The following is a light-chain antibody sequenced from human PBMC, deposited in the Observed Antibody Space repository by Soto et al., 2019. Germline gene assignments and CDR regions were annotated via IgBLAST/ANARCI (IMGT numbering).Light chain of an antibody. CDR1: YSNIGAGYE. Sequence: QSVLTQPPSVSGAPGQRVTISCSGSYSNIGAGYEVHWYQQVPGTAPKLLVSGHNNRPSGVPDRFFGSKSGTSASLTIIGLQAEDEAVYFCSSYTGSSTLGEMFGGGTKVTVL. CDR3: SSYTGSSTLGEM. V-gene: IGLV1-40*01. CDR2: GHN. J-gene: IGLJ3*02.